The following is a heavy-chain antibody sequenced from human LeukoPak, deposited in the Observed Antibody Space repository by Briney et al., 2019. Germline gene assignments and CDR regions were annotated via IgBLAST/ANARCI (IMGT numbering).Heavy chain of an antibody. J-gene: IGHJ4*02. D-gene: IGHD1/OR15-1a*01. CDR3: AKINNDDDY. V-gene: IGHV3-30*18. CDR2: ISPDGHTV. CDR1: GFTFTAFG. Sequence: GGSLRLSCAASGFTFTAFGIHWVRQAPGKGLEWVAAISPDGHTVYYIDSVKGRFTISRDNSKNMIYLQMNSLRREDSAVYFCAKINNDDDYWGQGTLVTVSS.